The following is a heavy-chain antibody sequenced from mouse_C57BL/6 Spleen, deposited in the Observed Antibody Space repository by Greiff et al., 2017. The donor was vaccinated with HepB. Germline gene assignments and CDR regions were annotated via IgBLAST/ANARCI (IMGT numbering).Heavy chain of an antibody. CDR2: INPNNGGT. Sequence: VQLQQSGPELVKPGASVKISCKASGYTFTDYYMNWVKQSHGKSLEWIGDINPNNGGTSYNQKFKGKATLTVDKSSSTAYMELRSLTSEDSAVYYCARGLLGSSGRDYWGQGTTLTVSS. CDR3: ARGLLGSSGRDY. V-gene: IGHV1-26*01. CDR1: GYTFTDYY. J-gene: IGHJ2*01. D-gene: IGHD4-1*01.